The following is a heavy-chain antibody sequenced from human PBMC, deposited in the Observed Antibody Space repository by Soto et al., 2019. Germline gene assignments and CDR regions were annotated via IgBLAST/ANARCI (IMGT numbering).Heavy chain of an antibody. CDR1: GGSISSSNW. CDR3: AAYCSSTSCFFDY. Sequence: QVQLQESGPGLVKPSGTLSLTCAVSGGSISSSNWWCWVRQPPGKGLEWIGEFYHSGSTNYNPSLKSRVTMSVDKSKSQVPLKLSSVTAADTAVYYCAAYCSSTSCFFDYWGQGTLVTVSS. J-gene: IGHJ4*02. V-gene: IGHV4-4*02. D-gene: IGHD2-2*01. CDR2: FYHSGST.